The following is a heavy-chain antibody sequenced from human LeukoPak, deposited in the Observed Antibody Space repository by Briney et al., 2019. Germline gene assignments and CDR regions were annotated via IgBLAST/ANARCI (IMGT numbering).Heavy chain of an antibody. V-gene: IGHV4-39*07. D-gene: IGHD5-18*01. J-gene: IGHJ5*02. CDR3: ARVAMEPTTFDP. CDR2: IYYSGST. CDR1: GGSISSGSYY. Sequence: SETLSLTCTVSGGSISSGSYYWGWIRQPPGKGLEWIGSIYYSGSTYYNPSLKSRVTISVDTSKNQFSLKLSSVTAADTAVYYCARVAMEPTTFDPWGQGTLVTVSS.